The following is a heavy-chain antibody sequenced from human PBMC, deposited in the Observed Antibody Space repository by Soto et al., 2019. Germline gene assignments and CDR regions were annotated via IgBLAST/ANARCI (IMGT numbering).Heavy chain of an antibody. V-gene: IGHV4-39*01. CDR3: ARRLGNYGDWAFDY. CDR2: FYYSEST. Sequence: SETLSLTCTVPGGSISSGPYSWGWIRQPPGEGLEWIGTFYYSESTYYNPSLESRVTISVDTSKNQFSLKVSSVTVADTAVYYCARRLGNYGDWAFDYWGQGTLVTVSS. CDR1: GGSISSGPYS. D-gene: IGHD4-17*01. J-gene: IGHJ4*02.